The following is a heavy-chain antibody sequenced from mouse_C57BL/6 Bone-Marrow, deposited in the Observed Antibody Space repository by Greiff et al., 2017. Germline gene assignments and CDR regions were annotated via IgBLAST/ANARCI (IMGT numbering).Heavy chain of an antibody. CDR3: ARDYYGSSPYYAMDY. CDR2: IDPSDSYT. CDR1: GYTFTSYW. J-gene: IGHJ4*01. D-gene: IGHD1-1*01. Sequence: VQLQQPGAELVMPGASVKLSCKASGYTFTSYWMHWVKLRPGQGLEWIGEIDPSDSYTNYNQKFKGKSTLTVDKSSSTAYMQLSSLTSEDSAVYYCARDYYGSSPYYAMDYWGQGTSVTVSS. V-gene: IGHV1-69*01.